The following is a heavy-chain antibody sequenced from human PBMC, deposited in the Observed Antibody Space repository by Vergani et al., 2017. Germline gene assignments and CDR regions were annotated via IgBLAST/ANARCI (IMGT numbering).Heavy chain of an antibody. V-gene: IGHV4-61*02. CDR2: VYISRPT. CDR3: ARSFFDYWSGYQGYYFDY. D-gene: IGHD3-3*01. Sequence: QLQESGPGLVKPSATLSLTCSVSGASISNSSYYWSWIRQPAGKGLEWLGRVYISRPTNYNPSLKNRVIMSVDTSKNQFSLKLNSVSAADTAVYYCARSFFDYWSGYQGYYFDYWGQGILVTVSS. J-gene: IGHJ4*01. CDR1: GASISNSSYY.